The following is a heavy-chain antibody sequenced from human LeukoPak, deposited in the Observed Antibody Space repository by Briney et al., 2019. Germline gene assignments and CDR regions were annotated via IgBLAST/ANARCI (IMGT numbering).Heavy chain of an antibody. Sequence: ASVKVSCKASGYTFTSYGISWVRQAPGQGLEWMGWISAYNGNTNYAQNVQGRVTLTTDTSTSTAYMELRSLRSDDTAVYYCARSLSPPDLGGILDSWGQGTLVTVSS. CDR2: ISAYNGNT. D-gene: IGHD2-15*01. J-gene: IGHJ4*02. V-gene: IGHV1-18*01. CDR3: ARSLSPPDLGGILDS. CDR1: GYTFTSYG.